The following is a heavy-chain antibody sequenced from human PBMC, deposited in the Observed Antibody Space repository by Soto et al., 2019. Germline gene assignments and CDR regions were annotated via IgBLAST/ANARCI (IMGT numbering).Heavy chain of an antibody. CDR2: ISWNSGRK. D-gene: IGHD4-17*01. J-gene: IGHJ4*02. CDR3: AKSPSYYGDFDY. Sequence: EVQLVESGGGLVQPGRSLRLSCAASGFTFDDYVMHWVRQAPGKGLEWVSGISWNSGRKGYADSVKGRFTISRDNAKNSLYVQMNSLRVEDTALYYCAKSPSYYGDFDYWGQGTLVTVSS. V-gene: IGHV3-9*01. CDR1: GFTFDDYV.